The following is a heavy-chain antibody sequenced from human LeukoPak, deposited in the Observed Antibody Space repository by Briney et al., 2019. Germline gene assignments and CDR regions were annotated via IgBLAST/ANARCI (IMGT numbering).Heavy chain of an antibody. V-gene: IGHV4-59*12. D-gene: IGHD3-10*01. CDR2: IYYSGST. CDR1: GGSISSYY. CDR3: ARGRYGSGSYDYFDY. J-gene: IGHJ4*02. Sequence: SETLSLTCTVSGGSISSYYWSWIRQPPGKGLEWIGYIYYSGSTYYNPSLKSRVTISLDTSKNQFSLRLSSVTAADTAVYSCARGRYGSGSYDYFDYWGQGTPVTVSS.